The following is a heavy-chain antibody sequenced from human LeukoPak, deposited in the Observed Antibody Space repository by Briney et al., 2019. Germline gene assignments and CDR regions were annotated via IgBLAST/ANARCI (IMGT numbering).Heavy chain of an antibody. V-gene: IGHV4-61*02. D-gene: IGHD3-3*01. Sequence: SQTLSLTCTVSGGSISSGSYYWSWIRQPAGKGLEWIGRIYTSGSTNYNPSLKSRVTLSLDTSKNQFSLKLSSVTAADTAVYYCASESITIFGVVNAQYYYYYYMDVWGKGTTVTVSS. CDR3: ASESITIFGVVNAQYYYYYYMDV. CDR1: GGSISSGSYY. CDR2: IYTSGST. J-gene: IGHJ6*03.